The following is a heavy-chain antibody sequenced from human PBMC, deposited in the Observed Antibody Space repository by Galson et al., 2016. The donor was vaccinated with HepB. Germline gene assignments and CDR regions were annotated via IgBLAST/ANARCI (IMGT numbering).Heavy chain of an antibody. CDR1: GFIFRDFS. J-gene: IGHJ4*02. D-gene: IGHD6-19*01. Sequence: SLRLSCAASGFIFRDFSMHWVRQAPGKGLGWMAVISDDGSTQYYADSVKGRFTISRDNSKNTLYPQMNSLRLEDTAVYYCARGLGRISWSFDYWVLGTLVTVSS. V-gene: IGHV3-30-3*01. CDR3: ARGLGRISWSFDY. CDR2: ISDDGSTQ.